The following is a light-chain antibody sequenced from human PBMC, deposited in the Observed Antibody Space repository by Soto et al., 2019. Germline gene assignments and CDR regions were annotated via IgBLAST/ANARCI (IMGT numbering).Light chain of an antibody. CDR3: QQYQNWPPWT. CDR1: QSVSSN. V-gene: IGKV3-15*01. CDR2: DAS. J-gene: IGKJ2*01. Sequence: ETVMTQSPATLSVSPGERATLSCRASQSVSSNLAWYQQKPGQAPRLLIYDASTRATDIPARFSGSGSGTEFTLTISSLQSEDSAVYYCQQYQNWPPWTFGQGTTLEIK.